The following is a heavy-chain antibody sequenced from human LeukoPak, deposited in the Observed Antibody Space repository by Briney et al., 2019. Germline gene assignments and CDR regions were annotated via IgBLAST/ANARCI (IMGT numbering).Heavy chain of an antibody. CDR1: GFTFSSYS. D-gene: IGHD4-17*01. CDR3: AKDSTVTTNDY. J-gene: IGHJ4*02. Sequence: PGGSLRLSCAASGFTFSSYSMNWVRQAPGKGLEWVSSITSTSLYIYYADSVKGRFTISRDNAKNSLYLQMNSLRAEDTAVYYCAKDSTVTTNDYWGQGTLVTVSS. CDR2: ITSTSLYI. V-gene: IGHV3-21*01.